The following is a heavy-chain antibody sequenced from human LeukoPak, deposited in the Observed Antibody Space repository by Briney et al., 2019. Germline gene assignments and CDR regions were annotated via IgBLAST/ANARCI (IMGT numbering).Heavy chain of an antibody. CDR2: INHSGST. J-gene: IGHJ3*02. Sequence: SETLSLTCAVYGGSFSGYYWSWIRQPPGKGLEWIGEINHSGSTNYNPSLKSRVTISVDTPKNQFSLKLSSVTAADTAVYYCARDAPRSTPDAFDIWGQGTMVTVSS. V-gene: IGHV4-34*09. CDR3: ARDAPRSTPDAFDI. CDR1: GGSFSGYY.